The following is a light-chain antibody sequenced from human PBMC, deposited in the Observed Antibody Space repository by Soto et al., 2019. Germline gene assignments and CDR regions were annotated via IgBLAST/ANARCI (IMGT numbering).Light chain of an antibody. CDR1: SSDVGGYSF. V-gene: IGLV2-14*03. CDR3: NSYTSSSTLVV. Sequence: QSALTQPASVSGSPGQSITISCTGTSSDVGGYSFVSWYQQHPGKAPKLMIYDVSNRPSGVSNRFSGSKSGNTASLTISELQAEDEADYYCNSYTSSSTLVVFGGGTKLTVL. J-gene: IGLJ2*01. CDR2: DVS.